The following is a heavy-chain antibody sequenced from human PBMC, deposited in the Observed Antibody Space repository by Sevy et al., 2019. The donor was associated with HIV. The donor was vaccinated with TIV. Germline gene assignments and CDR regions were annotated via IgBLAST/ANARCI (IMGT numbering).Heavy chain of an antibody. Sequence: SETLSLTCTVSGGSISSGGYYWSWIRQHPGKGLEWIGYIYYSGSTYYNPSLKSRVTISVDTSKNRFSLKLSSVTAAETAVYYCAGVSHCSSTSCYNWGGGYYYYGMDVWGQGTTVTVSS. CDR2: IYYSGST. J-gene: IGHJ6*02. V-gene: IGHV4-31*03. D-gene: IGHD2-2*02. CDR1: GGSISSGGYY. CDR3: AGVSHCSSTSCYNWGGGYYYYGMDV.